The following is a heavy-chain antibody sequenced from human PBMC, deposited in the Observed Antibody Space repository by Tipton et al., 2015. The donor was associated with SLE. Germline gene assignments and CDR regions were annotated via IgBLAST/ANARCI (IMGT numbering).Heavy chain of an antibody. D-gene: IGHD5-24*01. CDR2: IYYSGST. V-gene: IGHV4-59*12. CDR3: ARGKDGYKFYAFDI. Sequence: LRLSCAASGFTFSSYWMSWVRQPPGKGLEWIGCIYYSGSTNYNPSLKSRVTTSVDTSKNQFSLKLSSVTAADTAVYYCARGKDGYKFYAFDIWGQGTMVTVSS. J-gene: IGHJ3*02. CDR1: GFTFSSYW.